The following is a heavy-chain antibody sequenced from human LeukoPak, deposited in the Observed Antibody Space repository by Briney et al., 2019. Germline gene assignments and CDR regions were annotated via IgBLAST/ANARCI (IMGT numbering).Heavy chain of an antibody. Sequence: GASVKVSCKASGYTFTSYGISWVRQAPGQGLEWMGWISAYNGNTNYAQKLQGRVTMTTDTSTSTAYMELRSLRSDDTAVYYCARGRLGRLQLLDAFDIWGQGTMVTVSS. J-gene: IGHJ3*02. CDR3: ARGRLGRLQLLDAFDI. V-gene: IGHV1-18*01. D-gene: IGHD5-24*01. CDR2: ISAYNGNT. CDR1: GYTFTSYG.